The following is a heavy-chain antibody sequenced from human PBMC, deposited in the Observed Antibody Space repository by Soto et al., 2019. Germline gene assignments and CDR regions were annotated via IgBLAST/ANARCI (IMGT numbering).Heavy chain of an antibody. D-gene: IGHD3-10*02. CDR1: RSSRGREL. J-gene: IGHJ3*01. CDR3: ASDTNVSAF. Sequence: GGTVRICCAASRSSRGRELMCCVVQGKKKELEWMANIKQDGSEKYYVDSVEGRFTISRDNAKNSLYLQMNSLRAEDTAVYYCASDTNVSAF. CDR2: IKQDGSEK. V-gene: IGHV3-7*04.